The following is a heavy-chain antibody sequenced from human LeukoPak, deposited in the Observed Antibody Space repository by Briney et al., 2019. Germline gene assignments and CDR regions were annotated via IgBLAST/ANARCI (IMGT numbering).Heavy chain of an antibody. CDR2: IYTNGKD. Sequence: GGSLRLSCSASGFSVDSSYMSWVRQTPGKGLEWVSVIYTNGKDYYAESAKGRFTISRDISKNSLDLQMNRLRVGDTAVYYCVRDSPTSGIDSWGQGTLVIVSS. J-gene: IGHJ5*01. V-gene: IGHV3-53*01. CDR1: GFSVDSSY. D-gene: IGHD2-15*01. CDR3: VRDSPTSGIDS.